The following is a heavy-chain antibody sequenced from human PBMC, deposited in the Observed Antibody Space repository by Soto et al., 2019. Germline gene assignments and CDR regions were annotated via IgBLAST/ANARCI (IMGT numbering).Heavy chain of an antibody. J-gene: IGHJ6*02. CDR3: ARDRLSGSLASYGMDV. V-gene: IGHV1-69*12. CDR2: IIPIFGTA. CDR1: GGTFSSYA. Sequence: QVQLVQSGAEVKKPGSSVKVSCKASGGTFSSYAISWVRQAPGQGLEWMGGIIPIFGTANYAQKFQGRVTITADESTSTAYMELSSLRSEDTAVYYCARDRLSGSLASYGMDVWGQGTTVTVSS. D-gene: IGHD1-26*01.